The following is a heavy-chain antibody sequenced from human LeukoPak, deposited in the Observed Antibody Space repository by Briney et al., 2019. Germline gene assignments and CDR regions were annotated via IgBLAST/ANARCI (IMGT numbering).Heavy chain of an antibody. J-gene: IGHJ4*02. V-gene: IGHV4-39*06. CDR3: ARLRGGRAFSHGYFDS. CDR1: GGSISSETNY. D-gene: IGHD2-8*01. CDR2: VYYDGST. Sequence: SEALSLPCTVSGGSISSETNYWGWIRQPPGKGLEWIGSVYYDGSTYFNPSLKSRLTMSISTFKNQFTPELSSVSAADTAVYYCARLRGGRAFSHGYFDSWGQGLLVTVSS.